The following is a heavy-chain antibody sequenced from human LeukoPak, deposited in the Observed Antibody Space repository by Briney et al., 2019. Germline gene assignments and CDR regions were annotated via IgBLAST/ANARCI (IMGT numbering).Heavy chain of an antibody. D-gene: IGHD5-24*01. Sequence: GGSLRLSCAASGFTFSTSWMTWVRQAPGKGLEWVGFIRSKAYGGTTEYAASVKGRFTISRDDSKSIAYLQMNSLKTEDTAVYYCTRDFSEMATIIFDYWGQGTLVTVSS. V-gene: IGHV3-49*04. CDR1: GFTFSTSW. CDR3: TRDFSEMATIIFDY. J-gene: IGHJ4*02. CDR2: IRSKAYGGTT.